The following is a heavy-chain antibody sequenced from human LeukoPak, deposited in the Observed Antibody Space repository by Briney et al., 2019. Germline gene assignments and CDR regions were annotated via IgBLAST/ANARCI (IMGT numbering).Heavy chain of an antibody. D-gene: IGHD6-13*01. J-gene: IGHJ4*02. Sequence: SVKVSCKASGGTFSSYAISWVRQAPGQELEWMGGIIPIFGTANYAQKFQGRVTITTDESTSTAYMELSSLRSEDTAVYYCARALAAAEYYFDYWGQGTLVTVSS. V-gene: IGHV1-69*05. CDR1: GGTFSSYA. CDR3: ARALAAAEYYFDY. CDR2: IIPIFGTA.